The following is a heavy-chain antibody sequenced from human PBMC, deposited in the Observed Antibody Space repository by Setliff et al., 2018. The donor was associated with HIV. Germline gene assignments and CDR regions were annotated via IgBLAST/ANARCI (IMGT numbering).Heavy chain of an antibody. J-gene: IGHJ6*02. CDR1: GYTFTNHF. Sequence: GASVKVSCKAFGYTFTNHFMHWVRQAPGHGLEWMGWISPNFGHTKYAQKFLDRVTMTVDAATSRAYMELKSLRSDDTAVYFCARLGSGWSDSYYYAMDIWGQGTTVTVSS. V-gene: IGHV1-18*04. CDR2: ISPNFGHT. CDR3: ARLGSGWSDSYYYAMDI. D-gene: IGHD6-19*01.